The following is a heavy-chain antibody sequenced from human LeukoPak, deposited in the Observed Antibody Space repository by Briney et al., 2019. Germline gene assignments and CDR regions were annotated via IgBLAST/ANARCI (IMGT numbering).Heavy chain of an antibody. V-gene: IGHV1-2*06. J-gene: IGHJ4*02. D-gene: IGHD6-19*01. CDR2: INPNSGGT. CDR3: ARDPVSSSGWWEFDY. Sequence: ASVKVSCKASGYTFTGYYMHWVRQAPGQGLEWMGRINPNSGGTNYAQKFQGRVTMTRDTSISTAYMELSRLRSDDTAVYYCARDPVSSSGWWEFDYWGQGTLVTVSS. CDR1: GYTFTGYY.